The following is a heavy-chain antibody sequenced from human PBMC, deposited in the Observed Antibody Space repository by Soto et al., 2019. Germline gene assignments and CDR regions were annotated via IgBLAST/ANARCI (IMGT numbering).Heavy chain of an antibody. V-gene: IGHV3-7*05. CDR2: IKQDGSEK. D-gene: IGHD2-15*01. CDR3: ARDSLQYCSGGSCNPYADYYFDY. J-gene: IGHJ4*02. CDR1: GFTFSSYW. Sequence: GGSLRLSCAASGFTFSSYWMSWVRQAPGKGLEWVANIKQDGSEKYYVDSVKGRFTISRDNAKNSLYLQMNSLRAEDTAVYYCARDSLQYCSGGSCNPYADYYFDYWGQGTLVTVSS.